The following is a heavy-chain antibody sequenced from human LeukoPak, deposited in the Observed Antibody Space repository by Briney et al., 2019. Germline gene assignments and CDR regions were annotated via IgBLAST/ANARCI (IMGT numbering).Heavy chain of an antibody. CDR3: TRGETMDV. CDR2: IDEDGDEE. V-gene: IGHV3-7*01. CDR1: GFAFETYW. D-gene: IGHD5-24*01. Sequence: GGSLRLSCEVSGFAFETYWMSWVRQAPGKGLEWVADIDEDGDEEHYVRSVKGRFTISRDNAKNLVYLQMNSLRVDDTAVYYCTRGETMDVWGKGTTVTVSS. J-gene: IGHJ6*03.